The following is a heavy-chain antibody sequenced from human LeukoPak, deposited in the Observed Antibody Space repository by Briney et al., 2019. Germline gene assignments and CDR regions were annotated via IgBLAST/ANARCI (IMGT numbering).Heavy chain of an antibody. J-gene: IGHJ6*03. D-gene: IGHD6-19*01. V-gene: IGHV1-2*02. CDR1: GYTFTGYY. CDR3: ARDVRYSSGWSMYYYYYYMDV. Sequence: GASVKVSCKASGYTFTGYYMHWVRQAPGQGLEWMGWINPNSGGTNYAQKFQGRVTMTTDTSTSTAYMELRSLRSDDTAVYYCARDVRYSSGWSMYYYYYYMDVWGKGTTVTISS. CDR2: INPNSGGT.